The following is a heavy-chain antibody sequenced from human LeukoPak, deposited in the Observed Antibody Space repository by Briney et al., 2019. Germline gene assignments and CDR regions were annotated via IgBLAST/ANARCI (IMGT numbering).Heavy chain of an antibody. CDR2: ISSSSSTI. D-gene: IGHD5-18*01. V-gene: IGHV3-48*01. CDR1: GFTFSSYS. J-gene: IGHJ4*02. CDR3: ARGGSVDTASGGDY. Sequence: PGGSLRLSCAASGFTFSSYSMNWVRQAPGKGLEWVSYISSSSSTIYYADSVKGRFTISRDNAKNSLYLQMNSLRAEDTAVYYCARGGSVDTASGGDYWGQGTLVTVSS.